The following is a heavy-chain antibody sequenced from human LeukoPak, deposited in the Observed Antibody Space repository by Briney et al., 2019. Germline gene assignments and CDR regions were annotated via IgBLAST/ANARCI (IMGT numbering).Heavy chain of an antibody. CDR1: GVTVSNTW. Sequence: GGSLRLSCTASGVTVSNTWMSWVRQAPGKGLEWVGLFTSRSAGGTIHHAAPVQGRFTILAEDSKNTWYLQMNGLQIEDTGIYYCTTGGGTMDFWGQGTLVTVSS. V-gene: IGHV3-15*01. CDR3: TTGGGTMDF. CDR2: FTSRSAGGTI. D-gene: IGHD2-15*01. J-gene: IGHJ4*02.